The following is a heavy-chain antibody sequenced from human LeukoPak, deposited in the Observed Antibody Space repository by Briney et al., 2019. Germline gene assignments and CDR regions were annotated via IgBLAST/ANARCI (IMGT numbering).Heavy chain of an antibody. J-gene: IGHJ6*02. D-gene: IGHD2-8*01. CDR1: GFTFSSYA. V-gene: IGHV3-23*01. CDR2: ISGSGGST. CDR3: AKGCTNGVCYLPRYYYYGMDV. Sequence: PGGSLRLSCAASGFTFSSYAMSWVRQAPGKGLEWVSAISGSGGSTYYADSVKGRFTISRDNSKNTLYLQMNSLRAEDTAVYYCAKGCTNGVCYLPRYYYYGMDVWGQGTTVTVSS.